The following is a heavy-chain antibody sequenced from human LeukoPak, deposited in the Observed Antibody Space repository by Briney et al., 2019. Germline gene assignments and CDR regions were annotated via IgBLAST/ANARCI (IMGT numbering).Heavy chain of an antibody. CDR2: IYTSGDT. CDR3: SSGDYGAGSPVMRY. J-gene: IGHJ4*01. V-gene: IGHV4-61*02. D-gene: IGHD3-10*01. CDR1: GGSVTRGAYS. Sequence: SETLSLTCTVSGGSVTRGAYSWTWIRQPVGKGLEWIGRIYTSGDTKYNPSLKSRVTISVGASNNQFSLKLTSVTAADTAVYYCSSGDYGAGSPVMRYWGHGTLVIVSS.